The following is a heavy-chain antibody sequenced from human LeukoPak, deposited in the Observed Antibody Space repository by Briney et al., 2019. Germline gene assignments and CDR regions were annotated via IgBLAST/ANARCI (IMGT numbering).Heavy chain of an antibody. J-gene: IGHJ4*02. V-gene: IGHV3-21*01. CDR3: AREGMSSGSYYFDY. Sequence: PGGSLRLSCAASGFTFSSYSMNWVRQAPGKGLEWVSSISSSSSYIYYADSVKGRFTISRDNAKNSLYLQMNSLRAEDTAVYYCAREGMSSGSYYFDYWGQGTLVTVSS. CDR2: ISSSSSYI. CDR1: GFTFSSYS. D-gene: IGHD3-10*01.